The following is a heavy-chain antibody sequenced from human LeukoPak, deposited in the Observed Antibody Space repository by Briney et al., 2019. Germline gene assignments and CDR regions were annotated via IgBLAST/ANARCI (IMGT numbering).Heavy chain of an antibody. CDR2: IIPILGIA. J-gene: IGHJ4*02. D-gene: IGHD1-26*01. CDR3: ARDPTYYLRYGYFDS. V-gene: IGHV1-69*04. CDR1: GGTFSSYA. Sequence: ASVKVSCKASGGTFSSYAISWVRQAPGQGLEWMGRIIPILGIANYAQKFQGRVTITADKSTSTAYMELSSLRSEDTAVYYCARDPTYYLRYGYFDSWGQGTLVTVSS.